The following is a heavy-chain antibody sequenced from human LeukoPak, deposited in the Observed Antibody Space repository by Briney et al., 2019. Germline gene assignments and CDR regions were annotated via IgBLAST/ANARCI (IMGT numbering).Heavy chain of an antibody. J-gene: IGHJ6*03. CDR2: IYTSGST. V-gene: IGHV4-4*07. CDR1: GGSLISYY. CDR3: ARVRLSYYYMDV. Sequence: PSEILSLTCTVSGGSLISYYWGWIRQPAGKGLEWIGRIYTSGSTSYNPSLKSRVTMSVDMSKDQFSLKLSSVTAADTAVYYCARVRLSYYYMDVWGKGTTVTVSS. D-gene: IGHD2/OR15-2a*01.